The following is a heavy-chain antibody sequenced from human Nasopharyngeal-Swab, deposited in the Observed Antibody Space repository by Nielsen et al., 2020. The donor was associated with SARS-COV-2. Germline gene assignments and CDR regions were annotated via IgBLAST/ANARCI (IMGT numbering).Heavy chain of an antibody. Sequence: GESLKISCAASGFTFSDYYMSWIRQAPGKGLEWVSYISSSSSYTNHADSVKGRFTISRDNAKNSLYLQMNSLRAEDTAVYYCARGGSSFFDYWGQGTLVTVSS. CDR3: ARGGSSFFDY. J-gene: IGHJ4*02. CDR1: GFTFSDYY. D-gene: IGHD6-6*01. CDR2: ISSSSSYT. V-gene: IGHV3-11*06.